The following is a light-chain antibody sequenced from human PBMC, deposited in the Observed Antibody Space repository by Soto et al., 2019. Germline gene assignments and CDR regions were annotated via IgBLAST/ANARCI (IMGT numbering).Light chain of an antibody. CDR2: DVN. CDR3: YSYTTSGTYV. Sequence: QSALTQPASVSGSPGQSITISCTGTISDVGGYNYVSWYQHHPGRVPKLMIFDVNNRPPGISSRFSGSKSGNTASLTISGVQAEDEADYYCYSYTTSGTYVFGTGTKVTVL. CDR1: ISDVGGYNY. J-gene: IGLJ1*01. V-gene: IGLV2-14*03.